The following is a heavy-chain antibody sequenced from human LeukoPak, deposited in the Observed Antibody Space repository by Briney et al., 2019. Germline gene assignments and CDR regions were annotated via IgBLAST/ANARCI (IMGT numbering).Heavy chain of an antibody. J-gene: IGHJ3*02. CDR1: GFTVSSNY. CDR2: IYTGGST. V-gene: IGHV3-53*01. D-gene: IGHD2-2*01. Sequence: GGSLRLSCAASGFTVSSNYMNWVRQAPGKGLKWVSVIYTGGSTYYADSVRGRFTISRDKSKNTLYLQMNSLGAEDTAVYFCARSYCSSTGCPDAFDIWGQGTMATVSS. CDR3: ARSYCSSTGCPDAFDI.